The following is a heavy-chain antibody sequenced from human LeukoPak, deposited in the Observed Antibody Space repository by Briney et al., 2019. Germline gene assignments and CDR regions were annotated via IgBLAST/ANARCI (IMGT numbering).Heavy chain of an antibody. CDR2: VSGRGSST. J-gene: IGHJ3*02. CDR1: GFTFSNYA. Sequence: GGSLRLSCAASGFTFSNYAMSWVRQAPGKGLECVSTVSGRGSSTYYADSVKGRFTISRDNSKNALFLQMNSLRAEDTAVYYCAKRITIFGVARGDAFDIWGQGTMVTVSS. CDR3: AKRITIFGVARGDAFDI. V-gene: IGHV3-23*01. D-gene: IGHD3-3*01.